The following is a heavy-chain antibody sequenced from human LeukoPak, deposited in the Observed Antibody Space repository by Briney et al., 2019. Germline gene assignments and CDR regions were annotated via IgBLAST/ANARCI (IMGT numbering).Heavy chain of an antibody. CDR1: GFTVSSNY. CDR3: AKVKEKIVVVITTVDY. CDR2: ISGSGGST. J-gene: IGHJ4*02. V-gene: IGHV3-23*01. Sequence: PGGSLRLSCAASGFTVSSNYMSWVRQAPGKGLEWVSAISGSGGSTYYADSVKGRFTISRDNSKNTLYLQMNSLRAEDTAVYYCAKVKEKIVVVITTVDYWGQGTLVTVSS. D-gene: IGHD3-22*01.